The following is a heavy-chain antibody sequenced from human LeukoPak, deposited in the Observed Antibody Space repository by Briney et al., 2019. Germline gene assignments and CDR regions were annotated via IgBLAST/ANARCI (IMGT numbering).Heavy chain of an antibody. D-gene: IGHD3-10*01. CDR3: AKDFSLGGSYFDH. J-gene: IGHJ4*02. Sequence: GGSLGLSCAASGFTFSSFGMHWVRQAPGKGLEWVAFIRYDGSDKYYVDSVKGRFTISRDNSKKTLYLQLNSLRAEDTSIYYCAKDFSLGGSYFDHWGQGTLVTVSS. V-gene: IGHV3-30*02. CDR1: GFTFSSFG. CDR2: IRYDGSDK.